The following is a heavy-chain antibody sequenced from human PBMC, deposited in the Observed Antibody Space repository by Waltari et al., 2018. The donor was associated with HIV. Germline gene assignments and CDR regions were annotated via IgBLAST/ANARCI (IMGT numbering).Heavy chain of an antibody. V-gene: IGHV1-69*01. CDR3: ARVPDRSGYQRYAMDV. Sequence: QVQLVQSGAEVKKPGSSVKVSCKASGGTVSSSDISWVRQAPGQGLEWMGAIVPVFGEANYAQKFQGRRTITADESTSTAYMELSSLRSEDTAVYYCARVPDRSGYQRYAMDVWGQGTTVTVS. J-gene: IGHJ6*02. D-gene: IGHD3-22*01. CDR2: IVPVFGEA. CDR1: GGTVSSSD.